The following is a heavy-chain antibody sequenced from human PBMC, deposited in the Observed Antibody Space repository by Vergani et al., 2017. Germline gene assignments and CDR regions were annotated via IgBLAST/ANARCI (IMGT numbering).Heavy chain of an antibody. CDR2: IKQDGSEK. Sequence: EVQLVESGGGLVQPGGPLRLSCAASGFTFSSYWMTWVRQAPGKGLEWVGNIKQDGSEKSYVDSVKGRFTISRDNAKNSLYLQMNSLRAEDTAVYYCARSRIPGAMSPFDNWGQGTLVTVSS. CDR1: GFTFSSYW. D-gene: IGHD2-2*01. CDR3: ARSRIPGAMSPFDN. V-gene: IGHV3-7*01. J-gene: IGHJ4*02.